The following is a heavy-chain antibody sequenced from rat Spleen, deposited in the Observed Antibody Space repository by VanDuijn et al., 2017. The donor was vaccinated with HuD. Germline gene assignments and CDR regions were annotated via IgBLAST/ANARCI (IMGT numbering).Heavy chain of an antibody. J-gene: IGHJ1*01. Sequence: EVQLVETGGGLVQPGESLIISCAASGFIFSDYHLAWVRQAPTKGLEWVATLSSDGSSTYYRDYVKGRFTISSDNAKIILYLQMTSLRSEDTATYYCTRLYTTDYYWYFDFWGPGTMVTVSS. D-gene: IGHD1-6*01. CDR3: TRLYTTDYYWYFDF. V-gene: IGHV5-7*01. CDR1: GFIFSDYH. CDR2: LSSDGSST.